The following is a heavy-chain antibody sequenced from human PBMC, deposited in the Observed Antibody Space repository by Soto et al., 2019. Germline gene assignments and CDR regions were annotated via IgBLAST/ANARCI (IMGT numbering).Heavy chain of an antibody. V-gene: IGHV4-34*01. CDR1: GASFSGYF. Sequence: SETLSLTCDVSGASFSGYFCNWLRQTPAKGLEWIGQISPAARARYNPSLETRITISVDTSKTQFSLNLTSVTDADTAVYYCARGYGYFREWGQGALVTVSS. D-gene: IGHD4-17*01. CDR2: ISPAARA. J-gene: IGHJ4*02. CDR3: ARGYGYFRE.